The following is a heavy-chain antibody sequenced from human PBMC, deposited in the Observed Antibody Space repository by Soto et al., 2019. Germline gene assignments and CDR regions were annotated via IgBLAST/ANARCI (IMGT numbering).Heavy chain of an antibody. CDR3: ARHSMVYGMDV. CDR1: GGSFSGYY. V-gene: IGHV4-34*01. Sequence: QVQLQQWGAGLLKPSETLSLTCAVYGGSFSGYYWSWIRQPPGKGLEWIGEINHSGSTNYNPSLKGRVTISVDTSKNQFSLKLSSVTAADTAVYYWARHSMVYGMDVWGQGTTVTVSS. CDR2: INHSGST. D-gene: IGHD3-10*01. J-gene: IGHJ6*02.